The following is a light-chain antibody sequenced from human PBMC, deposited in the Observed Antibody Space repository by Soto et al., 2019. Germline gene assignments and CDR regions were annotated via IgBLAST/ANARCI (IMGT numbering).Light chain of an antibody. CDR3: CSYAGSTSFV. CDR2: EGT. Sequence: QSALTQPASVSGSPGQSITISCTGTSSDVGGYSLVSWYQQHPGKAPKLMIYEGTKRPSGVSNRFSGSKSGNTASLTISGLQSEDEADYYCCSYAGSTSFVFGTGTKLTVL. V-gene: IGLV2-23*01. J-gene: IGLJ1*01. CDR1: SSDVGGYSL.